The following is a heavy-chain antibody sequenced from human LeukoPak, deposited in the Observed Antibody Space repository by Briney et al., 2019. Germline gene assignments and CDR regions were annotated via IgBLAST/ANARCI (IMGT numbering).Heavy chain of an antibody. D-gene: IGHD6-13*01. Sequence: ASVKVSCKASGYTFTGYYMHWVRQAPGQGLEWMGWIDPNSGGTNYVQKFQGRVTMTRDTSISTAYMELSRLRSDDTAVYYCARARIAAGFDPWGQGTLVTVSS. V-gene: IGHV1-2*02. CDR2: IDPNSGGT. CDR3: ARARIAAGFDP. J-gene: IGHJ5*02. CDR1: GYTFTGYY.